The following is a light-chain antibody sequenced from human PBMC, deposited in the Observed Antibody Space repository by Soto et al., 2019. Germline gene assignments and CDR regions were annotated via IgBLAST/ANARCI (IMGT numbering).Light chain of an antibody. Sequence: EIVLTQSPATLSLSPGERATLSCRASQSVSSYLAWYQQKPGQAPRLLIYDAYNRATGIPVRFSGSGSGKDFTLTISSLEPEDFEVYYWQEGGNWPRGTFGQGTKLEIK. CDR3: QEGGNWPRGT. CDR1: QSVSSY. V-gene: IGKV3-11*01. J-gene: IGKJ2*02. CDR2: DAY.